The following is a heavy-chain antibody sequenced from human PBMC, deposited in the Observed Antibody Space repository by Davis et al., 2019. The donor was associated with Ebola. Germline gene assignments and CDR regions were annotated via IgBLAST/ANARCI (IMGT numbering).Heavy chain of an antibody. J-gene: IGHJ4*02. CDR2: IYYSGST. CDR1: GGSISSYY. CDR3: ARQGIPLYSSGWYFDY. Sequence: MPSETLSLTCTVSGGSISSYYWGWIRQPPGKGLEWIGSIYYSGSTYYNPSLKSRVTISVDTSKNQFSLKLSSVTAADTAVYYCARQGIPLYSSGWYFDYWGQGTLVTVSS. D-gene: IGHD6-19*01. V-gene: IGHV4-39*01.